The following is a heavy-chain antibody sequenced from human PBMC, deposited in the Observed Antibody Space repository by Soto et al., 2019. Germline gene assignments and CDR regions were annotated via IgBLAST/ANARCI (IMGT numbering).Heavy chain of an antibody. J-gene: IGHJ4*02. Sequence: AAVKVSCKTCGFTSTRYPFSWVRQAPGQGLEWLAWVHPYEGTTKVAHQFRDRLTVTTDTSAATVFMELTRLTSDDTAVYFCAREYYSTTTWIDYWGQGTLVTVSS. D-gene: IGHD2-15*01. CDR2: VHPYEGTT. CDR1: GFTSTRYP. CDR3: AREYYSTTTWIDY. V-gene: IGHV1-18*04.